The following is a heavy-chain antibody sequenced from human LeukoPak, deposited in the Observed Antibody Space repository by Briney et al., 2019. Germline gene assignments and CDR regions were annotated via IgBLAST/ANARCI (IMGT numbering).Heavy chain of an antibody. D-gene: IGHD1-1*01. CDR2: IYPGGTT. J-gene: IGHJ5*02. Sequence: GGSLRLSCEVSGVTGSNYVTWVRQAPGKGLEWLSVIYPGGTTYYAGSVKGRFIISRDNSKNTVFLQMNSLRVDDTAIYYCAGELGEGSRTRRLDPWGQGTLVTVSS. CDR1: GVTGSNY. CDR3: AGELGEGSRTRRLDP. V-gene: IGHV3-66*01.